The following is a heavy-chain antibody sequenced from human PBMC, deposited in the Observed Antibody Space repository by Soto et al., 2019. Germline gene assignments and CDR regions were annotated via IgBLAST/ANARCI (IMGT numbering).Heavy chain of an antibody. CDR1: GFTFSSYG. V-gene: IGHV3-33*01. CDR3: ARGTLSDYYYYMDV. J-gene: IGHJ6*03. Sequence: QVQLVESGGCVVQPGRSLRLSCAASGFTFSSYGMHWVRQAPGKGLEWVAVIWYDGSNKYYADSVKGRFTISRDNSKNTLYLQMNSLRAEDTAVYYCARGTLSDYYYYMDVWGKGTTVTVSS. CDR2: IWYDGSNK.